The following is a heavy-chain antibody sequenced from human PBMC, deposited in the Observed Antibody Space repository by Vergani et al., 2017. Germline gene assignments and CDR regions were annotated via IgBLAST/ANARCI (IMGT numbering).Heavy chain of an antibody. V-gene: IGHV3-49*04. CDR2: IRSKTYGATT. Sequence: VQLQESGPGLVKPSQTLSLTCIVSGASVTSGDYYWSWVRQAPGKGLEWIGFIRSKTYGATTEYAASVRGRFTISRDDSKGIAYLQMSSLKKEDTAVYRCAVEIYDYGGSRDFDYWGPGTLVTVSS. CDR1: GASVTSGDYY. J-gene: IGHJ4*02. D-gene: IGHD4-23*01. CDR3: AVEIYDYGGSRDFDY.